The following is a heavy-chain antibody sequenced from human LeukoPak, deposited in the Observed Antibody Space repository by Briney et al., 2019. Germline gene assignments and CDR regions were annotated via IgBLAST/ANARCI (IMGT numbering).Heavy chain of an antibody. V-gene: IGHV3-74*01. CDR3: AKQLGYCSDGSCYFPY. J-gene: IGHJ4*02. CDR1: GFTFSNYW. Sequence: GGSLRLSCAASGFTFSNYWMQWVRQAPGKGLVWVSRINGDASSISYADSVQGRFTISRDNSKSTLCLQMNGLRAEDTAVYYCAKQLGYCSDGSCYFPYWGQGTLVTVSS. D-gene: IGHD2-15*01. CDR2: INGDASSI.